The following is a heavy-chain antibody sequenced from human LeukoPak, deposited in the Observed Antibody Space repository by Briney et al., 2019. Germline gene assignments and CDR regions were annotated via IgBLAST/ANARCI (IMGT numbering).Heavy chain of an antibody. Sequence: SQTLSLTCAISGDSVSSKSAAWNWIRQSPSRGLEWLGRTYYRSKWYNDYAVSVKSRITINPDTSKNQFSLHLNSVTPEDTAMYYCAREDCSSGLSYYYYYYMDVWGKGTTVTISS. D-gene: IGHD6-19*01. J-gene: IGHJ6*03. CDR1: GDSVSSKSAA. V-gene: IGHV6-1*01. CDR3: AREDCSSGLSYYYYYYMDV. CDR2: TYYRSKWYN.